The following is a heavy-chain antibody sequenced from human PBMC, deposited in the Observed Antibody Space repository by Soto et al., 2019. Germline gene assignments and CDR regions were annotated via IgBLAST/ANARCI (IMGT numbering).Heavy chain of an antibody. Sequence: PSETRSLTCIVSGESISSSSYYWGWIRQPPWKGLDWIGSIYYSGRTYYNPSFKSRVTISIDTSKNQFSLKLSSVTATDTAVYYCARQRTTVVTQAYFDHWGQGALVTVSS. J-gene: IGHJ4*02. V-gene: IGHV4-39*01. CDR3: ARQRTTVVTQAYFDH. CDR1: GESISSSSYY. CDR2: IYYSGRT. D-gene: IGHD2-21*02.